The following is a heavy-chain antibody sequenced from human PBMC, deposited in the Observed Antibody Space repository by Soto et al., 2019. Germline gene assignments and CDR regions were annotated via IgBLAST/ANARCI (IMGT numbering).Heavy chain of an antibody. J-gene: IGHJ4*02. Sequence: GASVKVSCKASGYTFTSYDINWVRQATGQGLEWMGWMNPNSGNTGYAQKFQGRVTMTRNTSISTAYMELSSLRSEDTAVYYCARGLGKLRYFDWLLNWGQGTLVTVSS. V-gene: IGHV1-8*01. CDR1: GYTFTSYD. CDR3: ARGLGKLRYFDWLLN. CDR2: MNPNSGNT. D-gene: IGHD3-9*01.